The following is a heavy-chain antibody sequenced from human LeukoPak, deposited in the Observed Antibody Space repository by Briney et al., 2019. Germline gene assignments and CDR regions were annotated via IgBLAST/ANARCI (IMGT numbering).Heavy chain of an antibody. CDR3: ARGSSGCYTSRGGFAFDL. V-gene: IGHV4-59*11. CDR1: GGSITNHY. D-gene: IGHD6-19*01. Sequence: SETLSLTCTVSGGSITNHYWSWIRQSPGKGLDYIGYFYFTGDPHYTSSVNSRVTILVDTSGNQFSLRLSSVTPADTALYYCARGSSGCYTSRGGFAFDLWRQGTFVTVSS. CDR2: FYFTGDP. J-gene: IGHJ3*01.